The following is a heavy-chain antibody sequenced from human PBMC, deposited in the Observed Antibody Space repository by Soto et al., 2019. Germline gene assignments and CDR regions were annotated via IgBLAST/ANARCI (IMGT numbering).Heavy chain of an antibody. J-gene: IGHJ6*02. CDR3: GKDRQASGSYYYGMDV. D-gene: IGHD1-26*01. CDR1: GFTFSSYA. V-gene: IGHV3-23*01. Sequence: EVQLLESGGGLVQPGGSLRLSCAASGFTFSSYAMSWVRQAPGKGLEWVSAISGSGGSTYYADSVKGRFTISRDNSKNTLYLQMNSLRAEDTAVYYCGKDRQASGSYYYGMDVWGQGTTVTVSS. CDR2: ISGSGGST.